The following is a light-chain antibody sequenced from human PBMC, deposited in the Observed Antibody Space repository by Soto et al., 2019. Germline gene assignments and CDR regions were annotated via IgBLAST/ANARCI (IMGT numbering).Light chain of an antibody. J-gene: IGLJ3*02. CDR2: LTSDGSH. CDR3: QTWGTGINWV. Sequence: QSVLTQSPSASASLGASVKLTCTLSSGHSSYAIAWHQLLPEKGPRFLMKLTSDGSHSKGDGIPDRFSGSSSGAERYLTISSLPSEDEADYYCQTWGTGINWVFGGGTKLTVL. CDR1: SGHSSYA. V-gene: IGLV4-69*01.